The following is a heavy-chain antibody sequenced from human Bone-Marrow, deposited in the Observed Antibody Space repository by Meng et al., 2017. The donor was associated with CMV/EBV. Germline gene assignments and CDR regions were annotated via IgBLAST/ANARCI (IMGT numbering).Heavy chain of an antibody. CDR2: IYHRGTT. J-gene: IGHJ4*02. V-gene: IGHV4-38-2*02. CDR1: GYSITGPYY. Sequence: SETLSLTCTVSGYSITGPYYWGWIRQPPGKGLEWIGTIYHRGTTYYNPSLKSRATISVGTSKNQFSLKLSSVTAADTAVYYCAGDGYDTLDYWGQGTLVTVSS. D-gene: IGHD2-15*01. CDR3: AGDGYDTLDY.